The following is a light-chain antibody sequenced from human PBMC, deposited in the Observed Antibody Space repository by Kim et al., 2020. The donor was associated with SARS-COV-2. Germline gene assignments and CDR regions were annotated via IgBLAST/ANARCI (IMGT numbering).Light chain of an antibody. CDR3: ASYTSSDTVV. J-gene: IGLJ2*01. CDR1: SSDIGGYNY. Sequence: GQSITISCSGSSSDIGGYNYVSWFQHRPGKAPKRMIYDVSKRPSGVSNRFSGSKSGNTASLTISGLQAEDEADYYCASYTSSDTVVFGGGTKVTVL. V-gene: IGLV2-14*03. CDR2: DVS.